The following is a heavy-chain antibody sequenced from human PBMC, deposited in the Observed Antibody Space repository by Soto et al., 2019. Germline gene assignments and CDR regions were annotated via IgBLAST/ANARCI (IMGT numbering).Heavy chain of an antibody. CDR2: ISASGTHT. V-gene: IGHV3-23*01. J-gene: IGHJ6*03. Sequence: EVQLLESGGGFVQSGGSLRLSCAASGFTFSTFAMTWVRQAPGKGLEWVSSISASGTHTYHADSGRGRFTISRDDSINTLYLQLNSLRGGDTAVYYCAKGLRPWNHMDAWGRGTTVTVSS. D-gene: IGHD1-1*01. CDR1: GFTFSTFA. CDR3: AKGLRPWNHMDA.